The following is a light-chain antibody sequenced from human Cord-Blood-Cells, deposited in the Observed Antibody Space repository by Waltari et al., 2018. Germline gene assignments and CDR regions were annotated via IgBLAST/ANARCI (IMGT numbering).Light chain of an antibody. J-gene: IGKJ4*01. CDR2: AAS. Sequence: IQLTQSPSSLSASVGDRVTITCRASQGISSYLAWYQHTPGKAPKLLIYAASTLQSGGPSRFSGSGSGTDFTLTISSLQPEDFATYYCQQLNSYPLTCGGGTKVEIK. CDR1: QGISSY. V-gene: IGKV1-9*01. CDR3: QQLNSYPLT.